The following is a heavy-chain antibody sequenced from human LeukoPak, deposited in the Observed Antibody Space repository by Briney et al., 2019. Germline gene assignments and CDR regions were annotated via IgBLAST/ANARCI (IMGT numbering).Heavy chain of an antibody. J-gene: IGHJ5*02. Sequence: GESLKISCKGSGYSFTSYWIGWVRQMPGKGLEWMGIIYPADSDLRYSPSFQGQVTISADKSISTVYLQWNSLKASDTAIYYCARVISTWPNSWFDPWGQGTLVTVS. V-gene: IGHV5-51*01. CDR1: GYSFTSYW. D-gene: IGHD3-10*01. CDR3: ARVISTWPNSWFDP. CDR2: IYPADSDL.